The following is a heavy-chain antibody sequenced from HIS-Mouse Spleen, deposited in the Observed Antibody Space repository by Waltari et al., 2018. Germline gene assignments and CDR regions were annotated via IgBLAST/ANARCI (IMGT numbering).Heavy chain of an antibody. CDR2: IYHSGGP. CDR3: ARVKT. V-gene: IGHV4-38-2*02. J-gene: IGHJ5*02. CDR1: GYSISSGYY. Sequence: QVQLQESGPGLVKPSETLSLTCTVSGYSISSGYYWGWIRQPPGKGLEWIGSIYHSGGPYSNPSLKSRVTISVDTSKNQFSLKLSSVTAADTAVYYCARVKTWGQGTLVTVSS.